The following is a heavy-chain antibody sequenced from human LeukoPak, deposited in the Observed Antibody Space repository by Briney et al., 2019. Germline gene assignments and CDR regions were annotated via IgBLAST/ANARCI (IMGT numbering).Heavy chain of an antibody. CDR2: IIPIFGTA. V-gene: IGHV1-69*13. CDR3: ALTYYYDSSGYYYVTYFDY. CDR1: GGTFSSYA. Sequence: ASVKVSCKASGGTFSSYAISWVRQAPGQGLEWMGGIIPIFGTANYAQKFQGRVTITADESTSTACMELSSLRSEDTAVYYCALTYYYDSSGYYYVTYFDYWGQGTLVTASS. D-gene: IGHD3-22*01. J-gene: IGHJ4*02.